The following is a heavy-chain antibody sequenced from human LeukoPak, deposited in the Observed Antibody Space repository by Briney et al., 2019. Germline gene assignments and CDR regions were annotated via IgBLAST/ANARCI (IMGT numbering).Heavy chain of an antibody. CDR3: ARAPYSSGWYLSRPEYYFDY. J-gene: IGHJ4*02. D-gene: IGHD6-19*01. CDR2: ISWNSGSI. Sequence: QTGGSLRLSCAASGFTFDDYAMHWVRQAPGKGLEWVSGISWNSGSIGYADSVKGRFTISRDNAKNSLYLQMNSLRAEDTAVYYCARAPYSSGWYLSRPEYYFDYWGQGTLVTVSS. V-gene: IGHV3-9*01. CDR1: GFTFDDYA.